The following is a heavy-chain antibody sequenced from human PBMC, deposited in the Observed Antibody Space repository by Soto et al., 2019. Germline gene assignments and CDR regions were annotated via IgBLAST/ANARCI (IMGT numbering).Heavy chain of an antibody. Sequence: GGSLRLSCAASGFTFSSYAMSWVRQAPGKGLEWVSSISGSGGSTYYADSVKGRFTISRDNSKNTLYLQMNSLRAEDTAVYYCAKDRLKVGATLLFDFWGQGTLATVSS. V-gene: IGHV3-23*01. CDR3: AKDRLKVGATLLFDF. J-gene: IGHJ4*02. D-gene: IGHD1-26*01. CDR2: ISGSGGST. CDR1: GFTFSSYA.